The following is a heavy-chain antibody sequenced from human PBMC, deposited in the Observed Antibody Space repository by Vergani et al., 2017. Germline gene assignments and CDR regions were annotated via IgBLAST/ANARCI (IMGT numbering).Heavy chain of an antibody. D-gene: IGHD1-26*01. CDR1: GFTFSSYA. V-gene: IGHV3-30*04. J-gene: IGHJ4*02. CDR3: ARRVGATDY. Sequence: QVQLVESGGGVVQPGRSLRLSCAASGFTFSSYAMHWVRQAPGKGLEWVAVISYDGSNKYYADSVKGRFTISRDNSKNTLYLQMNSLRAEDTAVYYCARRVGATDYWGQGTLVTVSS. CDR2: ISYDGSNK.